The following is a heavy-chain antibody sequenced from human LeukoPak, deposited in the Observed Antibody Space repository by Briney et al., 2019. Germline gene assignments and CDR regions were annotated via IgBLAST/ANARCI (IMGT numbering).Heavy chain of an antibody. Sequence: TTSETLSLTCAVYGGSFSGYYWSWIRQPPGKGLEWIGEIKHSGSTNYNPSLKSRVTISVDTSKNQFSLKLSSVTAADTAVYYCARGPMTTVNRIIDYWGQGTLVTVSS. J-gene: IGHJ4*02. CDR3: ARGPMTTVNRIIDY. V-gene: IGHV4-34*01. CDR2: IKHSGST. CDR1: GGSFSGYY. D-gene: IGHD4-17*01.